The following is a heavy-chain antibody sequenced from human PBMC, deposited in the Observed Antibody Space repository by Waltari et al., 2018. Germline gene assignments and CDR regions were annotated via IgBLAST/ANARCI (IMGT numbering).Heavy chain of an antibody. CDR1: GYSISSGYY. CDR3: ARDLDYYDSSGYSVDY. D-gene: IGHD3-22*01. J-gene: IGHJ4*02. CDR2: IYPSWST. V-gene: IGHV4-38-2*02. Sequence: QVQLQESGPGLVKPSETLSLTCAVSGYSISSGYYWGWIRQPPGKGLEWIGSIYPSWSTYYNPSLKSRVTISVDTSKNQFSLKLSSVTAADTAVYYCARDLDYYDSSGYSVDYWGQGTLVTVSS.